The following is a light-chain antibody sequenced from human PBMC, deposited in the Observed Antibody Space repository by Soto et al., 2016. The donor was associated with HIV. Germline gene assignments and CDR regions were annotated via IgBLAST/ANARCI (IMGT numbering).Light chain of an antibody. CDR2: QDT. CDR1: KLGDKY. Sequence: SYELTQPPSVSVSPGQTASITCSGNKLGDKYACWYQQKPGQSPVLVMYQDTKRPSGIPERFTGSNSGNTATLTISGTQAIDEADYFCQAWDSTLWVFGTGTKVTVL. CDR3: QAWDSTLWV. V-gene: IGLV3-1*01. J-gene: IGLJ1*01.